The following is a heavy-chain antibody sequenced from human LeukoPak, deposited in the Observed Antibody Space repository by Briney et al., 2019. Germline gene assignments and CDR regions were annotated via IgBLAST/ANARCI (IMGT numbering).Heavy chain of an antibody. Sequence: GASVKVSCKASGYTFTSYDINWVRQATGQGLEWMGWISAYNGNTNYAQKFQGRVTVTTDTSTSTAYMELRSLRSDDTAVYFCARVGRWLVLDYWGQGTLVTVSS. CDR3: ARVGRWLVLDY. D-gene: IGHD6-19*01. CDR1: GYTFTSYD. J-gene: IGHJ4*02. V-gene: IGHV1-18*01. CDR2: ISAYNGNT.